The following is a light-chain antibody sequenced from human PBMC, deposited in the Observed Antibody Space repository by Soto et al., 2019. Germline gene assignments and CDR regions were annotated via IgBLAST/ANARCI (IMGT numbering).Light chain of an antibody. Sequence: DIQMTQSPSSVSASIGDRVTVTCRASQGISNCLAWYQQKPGKAPKFLISAASSLQSGVPSRFSGSGSGSDFTLTISSLQPEDFATYYCQQAYSFPITFGQGTRLVIK. CDR1: QGISNC. J-gene: IGKJ5*01. V-gene: IGKV1-12*01. CDR2: AAS. CDR3: QQAYSFPIT.